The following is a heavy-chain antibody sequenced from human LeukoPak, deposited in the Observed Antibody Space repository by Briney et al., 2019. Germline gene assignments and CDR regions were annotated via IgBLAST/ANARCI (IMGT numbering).Heavy chain of an antibody. CDR3: ARGGSTVGTDY. D-gene: IGHD1-26*01. CDR2: MREDGSEE. J-gene: IGHJ4*02. CDR1: GVALRKYG. V-gene: IGHV3-7*01. Sequence: VRTLRLSCAVSGVALRKYGMNTGRGAAGKGRGGGGSMREDGSEEYYVDSRKGRFTVSRENAKNSLYLQRNRLRSDDTTEYCSARGGSTVGTDYWGQGTLVPVSS.